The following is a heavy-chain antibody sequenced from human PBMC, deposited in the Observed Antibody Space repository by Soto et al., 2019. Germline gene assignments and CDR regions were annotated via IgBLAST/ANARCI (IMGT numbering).Heavy chain of an antibody. V-gene: IGHV3-11*06. CDR3: ARDVGRCNWNDYYYGMDV. CDR2: ISSSSSYT. Sequence: QVQLVESGGGLVKPGGSLRLSCAASGFTFSDYYMSWIRQAPGKGLEWVSYISSSSSYTNYADSVKGRFTISRDNAKNSLYLQMNSLRAEDTAVYYCARDVGRCNWNDYYYGMDVWGQWTTVTVSS. CDR1: GFTFSDYY. J-gene: IGHJ6*02. D-gene: IGHD1-20*01.